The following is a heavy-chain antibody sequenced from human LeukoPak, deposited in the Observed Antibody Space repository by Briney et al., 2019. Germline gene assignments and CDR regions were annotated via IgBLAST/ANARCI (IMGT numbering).Heavy chain of an antibody. J-gene: IGHJ4*02. CDR2: IYYSGST. V-gene: IGHV4-59*01. Sequence: SETLSLTCTVSGGSTSSYYWSWIRQPPGKGLEWIGYIYYSGSTNYNPSLKSRVTISVDTSKNQFSLKLSSVTAADTAVYYCARGQWLYYFDYWGQGTLVTVSS. D-gene: IGHD6-19*01. CDR3: ARGQWLYYFDY. CDR1: GGSTSSYY.